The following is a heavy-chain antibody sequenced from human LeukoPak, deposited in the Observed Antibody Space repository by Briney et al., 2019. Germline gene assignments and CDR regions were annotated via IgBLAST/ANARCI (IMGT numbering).Heavy chain of an antibody. CDR3: GRSCYFAEWFDP. CDR2: TYYRSEWHS. CDR1: GDSVSSTTAA. J-gene: IGHJ5*02. Sequence: TSQTLSLTCAISGDSVSSTTAAWNWIRKSPSRGLEWLGRTYYRSEWHSDYTPSLKGRISIKPDTSKNQFSLQLDFVTPDDTGVYYCGRSCYFAEWFDPWGQGTLVTVSS. D-gene: IGHD3-3*01. V-gene: IGHV6-1*01.